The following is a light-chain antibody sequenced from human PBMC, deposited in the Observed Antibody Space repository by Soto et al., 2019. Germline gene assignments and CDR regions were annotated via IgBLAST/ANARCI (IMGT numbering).Light chain of an antibody. CDR2: AAS. CDR1: QGISNY. CDR3: QKYNSAPPLT. Sequence: DIQMTQSPSSLSASVGDRVTITCRASQGISNYLAWYQQKPGKVPKLLIYAASTLQSGVPSRFSGSGSGTDFNLTISSLQPEDVATYYCQKYNSAPPLTFGGGTKVDIK. J-gene: IGKJ4*01. V-gene: IGKV1-27*01.